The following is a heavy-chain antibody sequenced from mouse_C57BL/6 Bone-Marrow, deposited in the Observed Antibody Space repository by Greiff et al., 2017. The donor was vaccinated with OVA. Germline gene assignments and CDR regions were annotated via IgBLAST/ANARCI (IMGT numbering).Heavy chain of an antibody. V-gene: IGHV1-81*01. CDR2: IYPRSGNT. J-gene: IGHJ1*03. CDR1: GYTFTSYG. CDR3: ARSRYYGSSYGWYFDV. D-gene: IGHD1-1*01. Sequence: QVQLKQSGAELARPGASVKLSCKASGYTFTSYGISWVKQRTGQGLEWIGEIYPRSGNTYYNEKFKGKATLTADKSSSTAYMELRSLTSEDSAVYFCARSRYYGSSYGWYFDVWGTGTTVTVSS.